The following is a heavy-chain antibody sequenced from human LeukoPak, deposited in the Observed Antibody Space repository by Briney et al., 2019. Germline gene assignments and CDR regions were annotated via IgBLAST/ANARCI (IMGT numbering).Heavy chain of an antibody. D-gene: IGHD1-26*01. J-gene: IGHJ3*02. CDR3: ARADLVGVYPAGAFDI. CDR2: INPNSGGT. Sequence: ASVKVSCKASGYTFTGYYIHWLRQAPGQGLECMGWINPNSGGTNYAQKFKGRVTMTRDTSISTVYMELTRLRSDDTAVYYCARADLVGVYPAGAFDIWGQGTMVTVSS. V-gene: IGHV1-2*02. CDR1: GYTFTGYY.